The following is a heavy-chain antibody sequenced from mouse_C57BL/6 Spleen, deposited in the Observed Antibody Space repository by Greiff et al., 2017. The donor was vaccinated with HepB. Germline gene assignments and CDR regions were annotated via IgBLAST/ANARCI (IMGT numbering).Heavy chain of an antibody. CDR1: GYTFTSYW. J-gene: IGHJ1*03. CDR3: ARGLYDGYYDWYFDV. Sequence: QVQLQQPGAELVKPGASVKLSCKASGYTFTSYWMHWVKQRPGQGLEWIGMIHPNSGSTNYNEKFKSKATLTVDKSSSTAYMQLSSLTSEDSAVYYCARGLYDGYYDWYFDVWGTGTTVTVSS. V-gene: IGHV1-64*01. D-gene: IGHD2-3*01. CDR2: IHPNSGST.